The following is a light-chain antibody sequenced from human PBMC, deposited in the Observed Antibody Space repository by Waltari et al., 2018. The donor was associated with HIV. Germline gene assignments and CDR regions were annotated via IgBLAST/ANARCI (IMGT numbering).Light chain of an antibody. CDR3: QQTYTIPRT. Sequence: DIQMTQSPSSLSAYVRARVNLTCRASEIITTYLNWYQHKPGKAPSLLIFSASNLHSGVPSRFSGSGSGTDFTLTISGLQPEDSATYFCQQTYTIPRTFGRGTKVEIK. J-gene: IGKJ4*02. CDR1: EIITTY. V-gene: IGKV1-39*01. CDR2: SAS.